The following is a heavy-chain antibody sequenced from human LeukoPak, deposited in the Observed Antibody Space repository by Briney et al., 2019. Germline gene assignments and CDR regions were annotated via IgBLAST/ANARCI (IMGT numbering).Heavy chain of an antibody. V-gene: IGHV3-23*01. CDR1: GLTFSSHG. D-gene: IGHD2-2*01. Sequence: GSLRLSCAASGLTFSSHGMSWVRQAPGKGLEWVSAISGSGGSTYYADSVKGRFTISRDNSKNTLYLQMNSLRAEDTAVYYCARYQLLDYYYYYMDVWGKGTTVTISS. CDR3: ARYQLLDYYYYYMDV. J-gene: IGHJ6*03. CDR2: ISGSGGST.